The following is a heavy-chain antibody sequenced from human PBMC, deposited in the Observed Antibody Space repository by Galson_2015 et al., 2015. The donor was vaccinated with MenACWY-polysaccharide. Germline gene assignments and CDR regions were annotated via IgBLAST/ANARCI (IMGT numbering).Heavy chain of an antibody. Sequence: SLRLSCAASGFTFSSYGMHWVRQAPGKGLEWVAVIWYDGSNKYYADSVKGRFTISRDNSKNTLYLQMNSLRAEDTAVYYCARDRTMSRQLLSYWGQGTLVTVSS. D-gene: IGHD2-2*01. J-gene: IGHJ4*02. CDR3: ARDRTMSRQLLSY. V-gene: IGHV3-33*01. CDR2: IWYDGSNK. CDR1: GFTFSSYG.